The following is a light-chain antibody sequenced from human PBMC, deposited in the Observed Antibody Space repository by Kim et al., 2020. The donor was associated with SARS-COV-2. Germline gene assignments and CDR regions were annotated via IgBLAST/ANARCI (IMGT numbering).Light chain of an antibody. V-gene: IGKV1-39*01. CDR2: AAS. CDR3: QQSYSTPRT. J-gene: IGKJ2*01. CDR1: QSINSY. Sequence: DIQMTQSPASLSASVGDRVTITCRASQSINSYLNWYQQKLGKAPKLLIFAASSLQSGVPLRFSGSGSGTDFTLTISSLQPEDFATYYCQQSYSTPRTFGQGTKLEI.